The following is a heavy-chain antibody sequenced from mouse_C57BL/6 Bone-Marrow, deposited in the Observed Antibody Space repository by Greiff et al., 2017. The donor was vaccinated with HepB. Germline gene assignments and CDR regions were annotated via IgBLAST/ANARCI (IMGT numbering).Heavy chain of an antibody. Sequence: VQLQQSGAELVRPGASVKLSCTASGFNIKDDYMHWVKQRPEQGLEWIGWIDPENGDTEYASKFQGKATITADTSSNTAYLQLSSLTSEDTAVYYCTTSTVVVYYCDYWGQGTTLTVSS. CDR1: GFNIKDDY. CDR2: IDPENGDT. D-gene: IGHD1-1*01. V-gene: IGHV14-4*01. CDR3: TTSTVVVYYCDY. J-gene: IGHJ2*01.